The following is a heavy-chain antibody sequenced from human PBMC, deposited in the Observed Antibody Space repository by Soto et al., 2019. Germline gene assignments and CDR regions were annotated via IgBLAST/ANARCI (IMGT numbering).Heavy chain of an antibody. CDR3: ARGVPTRLVVQGDAPDKYYFDS. Sequence: SETLSLTCAVYGGSFSGYYWTWIRQSPGKGLEWIGEINQSGTTNYNPSLRSRYTISVDTSKNQFSLKLSSMTAADTAVYYCARGVPTRLVVQGDAPDKYYFDSWGQGTLVTVSS. CDR1: GGSFSGYY. V-gene: IGHV4-34*01. J-gene: IGHJ4*02. D-gene: IGHD2-15*01. CDR2: INQSGTT.